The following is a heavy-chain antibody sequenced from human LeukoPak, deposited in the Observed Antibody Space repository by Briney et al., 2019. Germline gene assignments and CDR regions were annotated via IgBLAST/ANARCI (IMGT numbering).Heavy chain of an antibody. J-gene: IGHJ6*03. CDR1: GFTFRSYG. Sequence: GGSRRLSCVVSGFTFRSYGMHWVRQAPGKGLEWVAVISHDGRNKYYGDSVKGRFTISRDNSKNTLYLQMNGLRPEDTAKYYCASLVLLWLGESELAAGHVDKDVWGKGTTVTVSS. D-gene: IGHD3-10*01. CDR3: ASLVLLWLGESELAAGHVDKDV. CDR2: ISHDGRNK. V-gene: IGHV3-30*03.